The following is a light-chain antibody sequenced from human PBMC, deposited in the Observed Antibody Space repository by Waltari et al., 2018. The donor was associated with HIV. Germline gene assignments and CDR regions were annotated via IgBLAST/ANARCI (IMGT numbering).Light chain of an antibody. CDR3: AAWDDSLNGVI. V-gene: IGLV1-44*01. J-gene: IGLJ2*01. CDR2: SNS. CDR1: SSHIGRNT. Sequence: QSVLTQPPSASGTPGQRVTISCSGSSSHIGRNTVNWYQQLPGSAPKLLIYSNSQRPSGVPDRFSGSKSGTSASLAISGLQSEDEADYYCAAWDDSLNGVIFGGGTKLSVL.